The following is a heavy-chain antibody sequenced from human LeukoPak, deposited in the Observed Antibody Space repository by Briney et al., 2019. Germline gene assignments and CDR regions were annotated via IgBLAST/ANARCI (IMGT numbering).Heavy chain of an antibody. CDR3: ARRGITAFGGVSDAFDI. J-gene: IGHJ3*02. CDR2: INPNSGGT. D-gene: IGHD3-16*01. CDR1: GYTFTGYY. V-gene: IGHV1-2*02. Sequence: ASVKVSCKASGYTFTGYYMHWVRQAPGQGLEWMGWINPNSGGTNYAQKFQGRVTMTRDTSISTAYLQWSSLKASDTAMYYCARRGITAFGGVSDAFDIWGQGTRVTVSS.